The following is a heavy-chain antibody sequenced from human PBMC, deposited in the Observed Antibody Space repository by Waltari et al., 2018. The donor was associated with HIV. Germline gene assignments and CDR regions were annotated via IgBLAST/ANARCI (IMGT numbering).Heavy chain of an antibody. D-gene: IGHD3-10*01. V-gene: IGHV1-2*02. J-gene: IGHJ4*02. CDR3: ARAPASLISGSYYNEPYLDY. CDR1: GYTFTGYY. CDR2: SNPNSGGT. Sequence: QVQLVQSGAAVKKPGASVKVSCKASGYTFTGYYMHWVRQAPGQGLEWMGWSNPNSGGTNYAQKFQGRVTMTRDTSISTAYMELSRLRSDDTAVYYCARAPASLISGSYYNEPYLDYWGQGTLVTVSS.